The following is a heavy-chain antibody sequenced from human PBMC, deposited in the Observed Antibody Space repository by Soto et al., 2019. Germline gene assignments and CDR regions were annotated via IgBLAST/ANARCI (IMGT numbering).Heavy chain of an antibody. J-gene: IGHJ4*02. CDR2: IYYSGST. V-gene: IGHV4-30-4*01. CDR1: GGSISSGDYY. Sequence: PSETLSLTCTVSGGSISSGDYYWSWIRQPPGKGLEWIGYIYYSGSTYYNPSLKSRVTISVDTSKNQFSLKLSSVTAADTAVYYCARTYYYDSSGYSFPAYWGQGTLVTVSS. D-gene: IGHD3-22*01. CDR3: ARTYYYDSSGYSFPAY.